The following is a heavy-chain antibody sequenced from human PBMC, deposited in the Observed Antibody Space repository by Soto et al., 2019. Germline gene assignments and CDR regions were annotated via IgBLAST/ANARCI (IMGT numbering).Heavy chain of an antibody. CDR1: GFTFSSYG. V-gene: IGHV3-30*18. D-gene: IGHD3-10*01. Sequence: QVQLVESGGGVVQPGRSLRLSCAASGFTFSSYGMHWVRQAPGKGLEWVAVISYDGSNKYYADSVKGRFTISRDNSKNTLYLQMNSLRAEDTAVYYCAKDKGSSDYYYGMDVW. CDR2: ISYDGSNK. J-gene: IGHJ6*01. CDR3: AKDKGSSDYYYGMDV.